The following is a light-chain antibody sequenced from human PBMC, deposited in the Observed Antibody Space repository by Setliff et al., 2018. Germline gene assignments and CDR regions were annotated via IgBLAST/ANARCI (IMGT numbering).Light chain of an antibody. V-gene: IGLV2-23*02. CDR1: SSDVGGYDY. J-gene: IGLJ2*01. CDR3: CSYADTSTL. Sequence: ALAQPAPVSGSPGQSITISCTGTSSDVGGYDYVSWYQHHPGKAPKLMIYDVTKRPSGVSNRFSGSKSGNTASLTISGLHAEDEADYYCCSYADTSTLFGGGTKVTV. CDR2: DVT.